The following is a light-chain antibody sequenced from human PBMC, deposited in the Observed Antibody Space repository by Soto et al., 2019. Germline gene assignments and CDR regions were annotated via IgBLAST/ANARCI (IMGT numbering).Light chain of an antibody. CDR1: QGIDYF. V-gene: IGKV1-27*01. CDR3: QRYNSPPWT. J-gene: IGKJ1*01. Sequence: DIQMTQSPSSLSASVGDRVTITCRASQGIDYFLAWYQQKPGKVPKLLIYRASTLQSGVPSRFSGSGPGTDFSLTISGMQPEDVATYFCQRYNSPPWTFGQGTKVDIK. CDR2: RAS.